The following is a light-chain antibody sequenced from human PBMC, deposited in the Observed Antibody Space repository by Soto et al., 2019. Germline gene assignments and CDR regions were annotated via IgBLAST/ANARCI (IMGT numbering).Light chain of an antibody. J-gene: IGLJ1*01. Sequence: QSVLTQPASVSGSPGQSITISCTGTSRDAGGYNYVSWYQQYPGKAPKLMIYGVTNRPSGVSNRFSGSKTGNTASLTISGLQAEDEAYYYCFSHRRGDSHVFGTGTKLTVL. CDR1: SRDAGGYNY. CDR3: FSHRRGDSHV. CDR2: GVT. V-gene: IGLV2-14*01.